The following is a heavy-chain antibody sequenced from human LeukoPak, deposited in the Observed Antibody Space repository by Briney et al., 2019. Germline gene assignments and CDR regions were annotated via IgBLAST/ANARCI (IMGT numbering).Heavy chain of an antibody. V-gene: IGHV3-7*01. CDR3: ARDFDY. CDR2: IKQDGSEK. Sequence: GGSLRLSCAVSGFTFNNYWVNWVRQAPGKGLEWVANIKQDGSEKYYVDSVKGRFTISRDNAKNSLYLQMNSLRAEDTAVYYCARDFDYWGQGTLVTVSS. J-gene: IGHJ4*02. CDR1: GFTFNNYW.